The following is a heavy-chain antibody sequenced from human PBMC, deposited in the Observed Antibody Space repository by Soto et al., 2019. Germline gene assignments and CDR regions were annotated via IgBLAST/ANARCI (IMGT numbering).Heavy chain of an antibody. CDR3: ARGGASSKWFAP. CDR2: IGYSGAT. Sequence: TLSRKCTVSGGSITSGGSFWSGIRQHPGKGPEWIAFIGYSGATSYNPSLASRVTISADTYKSQFSLNLRSVTAADTAVYYCARGGASSKWFAPWGQGTLVTVSS. CDR1: GGSITSGGSF. V-gene: IGHV4-31*03. D-gene: IGHD2-15*01. J-gene: IGHJ5*02.